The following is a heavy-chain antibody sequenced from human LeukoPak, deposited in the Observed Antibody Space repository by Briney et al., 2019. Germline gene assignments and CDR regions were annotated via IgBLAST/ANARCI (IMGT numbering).Heavy chain of an antibody. D-gene: IGHD5-18*01. CDR1: GGTFSSYA. Sequence: SVKVSCKASGGTFSSYAISWVRQAPGQGLEWMGRIIPILGIANYAQKFQGRVTITADKSPSTAYMELSSLRSEDTAVYYCARAEVADSYGSTAYWGQGTLVTVSS. CDR2: IIPILGIA. CDR3: ARAEVADSYGSTAY. J-gene: IGHJ4*02. V-gene: IGHV1-69*04.